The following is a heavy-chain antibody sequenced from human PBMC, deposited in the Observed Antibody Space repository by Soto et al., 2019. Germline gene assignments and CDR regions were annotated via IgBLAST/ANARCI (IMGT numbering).Heavy chain of an antibody. V-gene: IGHV4-61*01. J-gene: IGHJ6*02. CDR3: ARDDKRANCGSVRCNYLDV. Sequence: PSETLSLTCTVSGDSVPSDSYFWSWRRQPPGKGLEWIGNSYYSGYYSGSTNHNPSLKSRVTVSVDTSKNQFSLKLRSVTTADTAVYYCARDDKRANCGSVRCNYLDVWGQGTTVTVSS. CDR1: GDSVPSDSYF. D-gene: IGHD2-21*01. CDR2: SYYSGYYSGST.